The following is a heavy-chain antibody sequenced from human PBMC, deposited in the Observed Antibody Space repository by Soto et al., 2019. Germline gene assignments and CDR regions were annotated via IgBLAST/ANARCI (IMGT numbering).Heavy chain of an antibody. CDR3: ARDDVGVTLGL. CDR1: GLTFSSYW. V-gene: IGHV3-7*01. Sequence: EVQLVESGGGLVQPGGSLRLSCAGSGLTFSSYWMSWDRQAPGKGLEWVANIKHDGSEKYYVDSVKGRVTISRDNAETSLYLQMNSLRAEDTAVCYCARDDVGVTLGLWGQGTLVTVSS. D-gene: IGHD2-21*02. J-gene: IGHJ4*02. CDR2: IKHDGSEK.